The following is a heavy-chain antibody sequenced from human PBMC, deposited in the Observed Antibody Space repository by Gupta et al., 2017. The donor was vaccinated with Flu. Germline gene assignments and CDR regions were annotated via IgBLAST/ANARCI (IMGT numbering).Heavy chain of an antibody. CDR1: GLPFGSCA. Sequence: QVQPVESGGGVVPPGRSLSLPWAASGLPFGSCAMHWVSQAPAGRPPLVAVISYDGSNKTYADSVVGLFTVTRDNSKYTLFLSGNSLRADDAAVYYCSNALGGAGSYYTFDSWGQGTLVNVSS. J-gene: IGHJ4*02. V-gene: IGHV3-30*18. D-gene: IGHD3-10*01. CDR3: SNALGGAGSYYTFDS. CDR2: ISYDGSNK.